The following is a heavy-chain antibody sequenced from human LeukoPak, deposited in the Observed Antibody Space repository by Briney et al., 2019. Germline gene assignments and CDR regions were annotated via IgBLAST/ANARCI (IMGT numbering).Heavy chain of an antibody. CDR3: ARVRGSSGSYEYYHYMDV. D-gene: IGHD1-26*01. J-gene: IGHJ6*03. CDR1: GGSISSSSYY. V-gene: IGHV4-61*02. CDR2: IYTSGST. Sequence: SETLSLTCTVSGGSISSSSYYWDWIRQPAGKGLEWIGRIYTSGSTNYNPSLKSRVTMSVDTSKKQFSLKLSSVTAADTAVYYCARVRGSSGSYEYYHYMDVWGKGTTVTISS.